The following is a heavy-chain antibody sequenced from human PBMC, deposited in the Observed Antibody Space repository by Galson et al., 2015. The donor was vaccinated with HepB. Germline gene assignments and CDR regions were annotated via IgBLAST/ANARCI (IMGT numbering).Heavy chain of an antibody. CDR2: ISYDGKTK. V-gene: IGHV3-30*03. Sequence: SLRLSCAASGFTFSYYAMHWVRQAPDKGLEWVAVISYDGKTKYYADSVKGRFTISRDNSKNALYLQMNSLRTDDTALYYCARDQGYYDTSGYYFDYRGQGILVTVSS. D-gene: IGHD3-22*01. CDR1: GFTFSYYA. J-gene: IGHJ4*02. CDR3: ARDQGYYDTSGYYFDY.